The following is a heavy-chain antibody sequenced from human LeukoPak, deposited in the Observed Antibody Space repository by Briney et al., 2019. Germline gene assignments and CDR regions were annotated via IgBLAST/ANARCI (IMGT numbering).Heavy chain of an antibody. J-gene: IGHJ5*02. CDR1: GGSISSSSYY. CDR2: IYYSGST. Sequence: PSETLSLTCTVSGGSISSSSYYWGWLRQPPGKGLEWIVSIYYSGSTYYNPSLKSRVTISVDTSKNQFSLKLSSVTAADTAVYYCARQLYSGWCGGWFDPWGQGTLVTVSS. V-gene: IGHV4-39*01. CDR3: ARQLYSGWCGGWFDP. D-gene: IGHD6-19*01.